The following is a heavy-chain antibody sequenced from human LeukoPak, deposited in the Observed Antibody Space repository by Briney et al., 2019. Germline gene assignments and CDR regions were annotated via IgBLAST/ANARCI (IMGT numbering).Heavy chain of an antibody. CDR1: GGSISTDY. CDR3: ASFYYGSGLAVDY. CDR2: IYPSGRS. J-gene: IGHJ4*02. V-gene: IGHV4-4*09. D-gene: IGHD3-10*01. Sequence: SETLSLTCTVSGGSISTDYWNWIRQPPGKGLEWIGYIYPSGRSNYSPSLKSRFTISADTSKRQFSLKLTSVTAADTAIYYCASFYYGSGLAVDYWGQGILVTVSS.